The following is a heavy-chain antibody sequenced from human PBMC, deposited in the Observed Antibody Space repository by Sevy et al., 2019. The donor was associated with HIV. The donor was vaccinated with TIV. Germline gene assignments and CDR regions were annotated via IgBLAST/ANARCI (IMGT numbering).Heavy chain of an antibody. CDR2: IKSKIDGETT. CDR3: ATAPGYYDSSPFDY. J-gene: IGHJ4*02. V-gene: IGHV3-15*01. CDR1: GFTFSNAW. D-gene: IGHD3-22*01. Sequence: GGSLRLSCAVSGFTFSNAWMNWVRQAPGTGLQWVGLIKSKIDGETTDYAAPVKGIFTISRDASKNTVYLQMNSLKTEDTAVYYCATAPGYYDSSPFDYWGPGTLVTVSS.